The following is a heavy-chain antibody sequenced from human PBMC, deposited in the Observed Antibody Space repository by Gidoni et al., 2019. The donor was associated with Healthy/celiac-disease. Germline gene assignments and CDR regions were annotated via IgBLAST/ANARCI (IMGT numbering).Heavy chain of an antibody. D-gene: IGHD3-3*01. CDR1: GFTFSRYA. J-gene: IGHJ5*02. Sequence: EVQLLESGGGLVQPGGSLRLSCAASGFTFSRYAMSWVRQAPGKGLEWVSAISGSGGSTYYADSVKGRFTISRDNSKNTLYLQMNSLRAEDTAVYYCAKVPYYDFWSGWRWFDPWGQGTLVTVSS. CDR3: AKVPYYDFWSGWRWFDP. V-gene: IGHV3-23*01. CDR2: ISGSGGST.